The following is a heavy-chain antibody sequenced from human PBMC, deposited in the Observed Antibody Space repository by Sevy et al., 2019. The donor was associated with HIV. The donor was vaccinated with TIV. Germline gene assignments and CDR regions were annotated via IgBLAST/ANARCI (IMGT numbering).Heavy chain of an antibody. CDR1: GFTFSSYG. V-gene: IGHV3-33*01. D-gene: IGHD1-26*01. J-gene: IGHJ6*02. Sequence: GGSLRLSCAASGFTFSSYGMHWVRRAPGKGLEWVAVIWYDGSNKYYADSVKGRFTISRDNSKNTLYLQMNSLRAEDTAVYYCARDPVSGSSGYYYYGMDVWGQGTTVTVSS. CDR2: IWYDGSNK. CDR3: ARDPVSGSSGYYYYGMDV.